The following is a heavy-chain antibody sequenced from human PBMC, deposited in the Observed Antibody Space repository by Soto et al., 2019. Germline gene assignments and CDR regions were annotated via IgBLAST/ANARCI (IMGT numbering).Heavy chain of an antibody. J-gene: IGHJ4*02. D-gene: IGHD4-17*01. CDR1: GFTFSSYA. CDR3: ENDFTVQGVQVFDY. CDR2: ISGSGGST. V-gene: IGHV3-23*01. Sequence: GGSLRLSCAASGFTFSSYAMSWVRQAPGKGLEWVSAISGSGGSTYYADSVKGRFTISRDNSKNTLYLQMNSLRAEDTAVYYCENDFTVQGVQVFDYWGQGTLVTVSS.